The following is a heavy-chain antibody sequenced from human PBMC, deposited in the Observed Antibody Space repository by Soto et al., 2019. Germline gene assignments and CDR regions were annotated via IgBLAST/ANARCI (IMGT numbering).Heavy chain of an antibody. CDR1: GGSISRSTYY. Sequence: SETLSLTCTVSGGSISRSTYYWGWIRQPPGKGLEWIGSIYYSGSTYYRPSLKSRVTISVDTSKNQFSLKLSSVTAADTAVYYCARQVPAAIRLGWFDPWGQGTLVPSPQ. J-gene: IGHJ5*02. CDR3: ARQVPAAIRLGWFDP. V-gene: IGHV4-39*01. D-gene: IGHD2-2*02. CDR2: IYYSGST.